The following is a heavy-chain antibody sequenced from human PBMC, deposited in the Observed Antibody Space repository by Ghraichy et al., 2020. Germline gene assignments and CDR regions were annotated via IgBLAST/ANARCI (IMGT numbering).Heavy chain of an antibody. V-gene: IGHV1-8*01. CDR2: MNPNSGNT. CDR1: GYTFTSYD. J-gene: IGHJ3*02. D-gene: IGHD6-19*01. Sequence: ASVKVSCKASGYTFTSYDINWVRQATGQGLEWMGWMNPNSGNTGYAQKFQGRVTMTRNTSISTAYMELSSLRSEDTAVYYCARGRAEQWLVNKAAFDIWGQGTMVTVSS. CDR3: ARGRAEQWLVNKAAFDI.